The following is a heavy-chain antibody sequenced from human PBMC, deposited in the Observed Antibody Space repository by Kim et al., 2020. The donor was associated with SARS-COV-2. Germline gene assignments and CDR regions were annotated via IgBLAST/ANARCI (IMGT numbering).Heavy chain of an antibody. D-gene: IGHD3-10*01. CDR2: IYSGGSST. CDR1: GFTFSSYA. V-gene: IGHV3-23*03. J-gene: IGHJ6*02. CDR3: AKDKSYGSGSYSYYYYYGMDV. Sequence: GGSLRLSCAASGFTFSSYAMSWVRQAPGKGLEWVSVIYSGGSSTYYADSVKGRFTISRDNSKNTLYLQMNSLRAEDTAVYYCAKDKSYGSGSYSYYYYYGMDVWGQGTTVTVSS.